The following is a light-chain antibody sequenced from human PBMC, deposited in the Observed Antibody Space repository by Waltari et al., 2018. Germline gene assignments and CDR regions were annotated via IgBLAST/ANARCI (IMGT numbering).Light chain of an antibody. Sequence: QSALTQPASVSGSPGQSITISCTGTSSDVGAYNYVSWYQQHPGKAPKLMIYDVSKRPSGVSNRFSGSKSGNTASLTISGLQAEDEADYYCCSYAGSSTYVVFGGGTKLTVL. J-gene: IGLJ2*01. V-gene: IGLV2-23*02. CDR1: SSDVGAYNY. CDR3: CSYAGSSTYVV. CDR2: DVS.